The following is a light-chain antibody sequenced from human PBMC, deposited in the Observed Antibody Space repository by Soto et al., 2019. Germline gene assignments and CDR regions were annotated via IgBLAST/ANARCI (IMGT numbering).Light chain of an antibody. CDR3: QQYNNWPRT. Sequence: EIVMTQSPATLSVSPGERATLSCRASQSVGTHLAWYQQKPGQAPRLLLYGASTRATGIPARFSGSGSGTVFTLTISSLQSEDFAVYCCQQYNNWPRTFGQGTKVEIK. CDR2: GAS. CDR1: QSVGTH. J-gene: IGKJ1*01. V-gene: IGKV3-15*01.